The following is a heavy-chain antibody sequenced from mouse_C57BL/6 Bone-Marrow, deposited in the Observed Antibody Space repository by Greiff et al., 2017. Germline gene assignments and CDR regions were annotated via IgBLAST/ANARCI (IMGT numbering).Heavy chain of an antibody. CDR1: GYTFTDYE. D-gene: IGHD4-1*01. CDR2: IDPETGGT. J-gene: IGHJ3*01. V-gene: IGHV1-15*01. Sequence: VKLMESGAELVRPGASVTLSCKASGYTFTDYEMHWVKQTPVHGLEWIGAIDPETGGTAYNQKFKGKAILTADKSSSTAYMELRSLTSEDSAVYYCTRHLPGGFAYWGQGTLVTVSA. CDR3: TRHLPGGFAY.